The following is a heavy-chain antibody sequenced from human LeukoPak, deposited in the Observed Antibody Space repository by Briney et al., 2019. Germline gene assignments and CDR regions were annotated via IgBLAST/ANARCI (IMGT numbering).Heavy chain of an antibody. CDR3: ARYCSGGSCYSKALDY. Sequence: PSETLSLTCSDSGGSISSFYWSWIRQPPGKGLEWIGYIFYSGSTSYNPSLQSRVTTSVDTSNNQISLNLRCTTAADTAVYYCARYCSGGSCYSKALDYWGQGTLVTVSS. CDR2: IFYSGST. D-gene: IGHD2-15*01. CDR1: GGSISSFY. J-gene: IGHJ4*02. V-gene: IGHV4-59*01.